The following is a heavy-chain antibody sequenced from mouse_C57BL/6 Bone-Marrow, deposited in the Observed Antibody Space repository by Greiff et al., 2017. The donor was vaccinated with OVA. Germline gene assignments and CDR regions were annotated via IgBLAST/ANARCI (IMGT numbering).Heavy chain of an antibody. Sequence: EVQGVESGGDLVKPGGSLKLSCAASGFTFSSYGMSWVRQTPDKRLEWVATISSGGSDTYYPDSVKGRFTISRDNAKNTLYLQMSSLKSEDTAMYYCARIYYDYDEKGYAMDYWGQGTSVTVSS. D-gene: IGHD2-4*01. J-gene: IGHJ4*01. CDR2: ISSGGSDT. CDR1: GFTFSSYG. CDR3: ARIYYDYDEKGYAMDY. V-gene: IGHV5-6*01.